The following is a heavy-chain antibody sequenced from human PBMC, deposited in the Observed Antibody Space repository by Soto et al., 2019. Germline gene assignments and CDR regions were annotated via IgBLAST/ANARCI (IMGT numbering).Heavy chain of an antibody. CDR1: GGTFSSYA. CDR2: IIPIFGTA. J-gene: IGHJ6*02. V-gene: IGHV1-69*13. CDR3: ARKMYYDFWSGYSTDYYYGMDV. D-gene: IGHD3-3*01. Sequence: SVKVSCKASGGTFSSYAISWVRQAPGQGLEWMGGIIPIFGTANYAQKFQGRVTITADESTSTAYMELSSLRSEDTAVYYCARKMYYDFWSGYSTDYYYGMDVWGQGTTVTVSS.